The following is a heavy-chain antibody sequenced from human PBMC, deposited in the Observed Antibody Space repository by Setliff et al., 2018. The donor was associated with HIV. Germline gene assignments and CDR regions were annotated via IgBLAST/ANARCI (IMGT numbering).Heavy chain of an antibody. CDR3: ASPASGGSSGQYHY. CDR1: GGSISSSSYY. Sequence: SSETLSLTCTVSGGSISSSSYYWGWIRQPPGKGLECIGSIYYSGSTYYNPSLKSRVTICVDTSKNQFSLKLSSVTAADTAVYYCASPASGGSSGQYHYWGQGTLVTVTS. J-gene: IGHJ4*02. CDR2: IYYSGST. D-gene: IGHD6-19*01. V-gene: IGHV4-39*01.